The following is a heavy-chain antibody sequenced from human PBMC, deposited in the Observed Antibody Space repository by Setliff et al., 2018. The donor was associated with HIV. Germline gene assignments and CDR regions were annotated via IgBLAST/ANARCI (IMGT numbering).Heavy chain of an antibody. CDR2: ISAYNGNT. D-gene: IGHD1-26*01. CDR3: ARDRRFAGTYHFDS. V-gene: IGHV1-18*01. J-gene: IGHJ4*02. CDR1: GYTFPDYG. Sequence: ASVMVSCKASGYTFPDYGISWVRQAPGQGLEWMGWISAYNGNTNYAQKFQERVTMTTDTPSTTAYMELRSLRSDDTAVYYCARDRRFAGTYHFDSWGQGTLVTVSS.